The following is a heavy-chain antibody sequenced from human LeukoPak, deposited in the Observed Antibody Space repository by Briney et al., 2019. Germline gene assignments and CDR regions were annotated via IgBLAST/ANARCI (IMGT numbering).Heavy chain of an antibody. CDR3: AKAIVGTRALDY. V-gene: IGHV3-23*01. Sequence: GGSLRLSCAASGFTFSSYAMSWVRQAPGKGLDGVSAISGSGGSTYYADSVKGRFTISRDNSKNTLYLQMNSLRAEDTAVYYCAKAIVGTRALDYWGQGTLVTAS. D-gene: IGHD5-12*01. CDR2: ISGSGGST. J-gene: IGHJ4*02. CDR1: GFTFSSYA.